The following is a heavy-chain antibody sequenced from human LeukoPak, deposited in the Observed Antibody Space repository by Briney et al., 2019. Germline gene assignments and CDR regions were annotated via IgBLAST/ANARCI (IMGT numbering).Heavy chain of an antibody. CDR1: GFTFSSEA. V-gene: IGHV3-23*01. D-gene: IGHD6-6*01. J-gene: IGHJ3*02. Sequence: GGSLRLSCAVSGFTFSSEAMGWVRQLPGGGLEWVSTISPAGGTTYYAESMKGRFTISRDNSKNTLHLQMNSLRAEDTAVYYCAKESSSDAFDIWGQGTMVTVSS. CDR3: AKESSSDAFDI. CDR2: ISPAGGTT.